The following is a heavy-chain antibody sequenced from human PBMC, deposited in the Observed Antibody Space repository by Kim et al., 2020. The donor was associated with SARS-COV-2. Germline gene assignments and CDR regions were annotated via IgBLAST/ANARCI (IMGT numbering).Heavy chain of an antibody. J-gene: IGHJ4*02. Sequence: GGSLRLSCAASGFTVSSNYMSWVRQAPGKGLEWVSVIYSGGSTYYADSVKGRFTISRDNSKNTLYLQMNSLRAEDTAVYYCARAGAPFDYDEDKVGIAYWGQGTLVTVSS. CDR1: GFTVSSNY. CDR2: IYSGGST. V-gene: IGHV3-53*01. D-gene: IGHD3-22*01. CDR3: ARAGAPFDYDEDKVGIAY.